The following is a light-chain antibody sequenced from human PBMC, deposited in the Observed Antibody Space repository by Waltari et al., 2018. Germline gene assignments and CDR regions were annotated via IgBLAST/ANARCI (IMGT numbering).Light chain of an antibody. CDR1: DIGSNS. Sequence: SYVLTQPPSVSVAPGQTARITCGGHDIGSNSVHWYQQKPGQAPVLVVYDNNDRPSGIPERFSGSNFGNPATLTIIGVEAGDEADFYCQVWDATSDYVFGTGTKLTVL. CDR2: DNN. J-gene: IGLJ1*01. CDR3: QVWDATSDYV. V-gene: IGLV3-21*02.